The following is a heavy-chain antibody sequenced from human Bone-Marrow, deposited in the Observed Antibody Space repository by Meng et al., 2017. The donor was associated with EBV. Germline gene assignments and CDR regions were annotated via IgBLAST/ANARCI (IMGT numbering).Heavy chain of an antibody. V-gene: IGHV4-61*01. CDR3: AKSRSSTPGVVDY. D-gene: IGHD3-10*01. Sequence: GRLQESGPVLVKPSGTRSLTCTVAGASVSGGTYHWSWIRQPPGKELEWIGYIYDGGTTIYNPSLKSRVTILVDASKNQFSLKLSSVTTADTAVYYCAKSRSSTPGVVDYWGQGTLVTVSS. J-gene: IGHJ4*02. CDR1: GASVSGGTYH. CDR2: IYDGGTT.